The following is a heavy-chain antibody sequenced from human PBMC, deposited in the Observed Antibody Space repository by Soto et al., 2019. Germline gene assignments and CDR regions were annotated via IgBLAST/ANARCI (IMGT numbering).Heavy chain of an antibody. CDR2: VYDNGRP. CDR1: GGTISIYY. D-gene: IGHD3-10*01. J-gene: IGHJ1*01. V-gene: IGHV4-59*01. CDR3: ASGVRSSPPQY. Sequence: AETLSLTCTISGGTISIYYWSWIRQSPRQGLEWIGYVYDNGRPYYSPSLKSRVIISADTSKNQISLKLTSATAADTAVYYCASGVRSSPPQYWGRGSPVTVSS.